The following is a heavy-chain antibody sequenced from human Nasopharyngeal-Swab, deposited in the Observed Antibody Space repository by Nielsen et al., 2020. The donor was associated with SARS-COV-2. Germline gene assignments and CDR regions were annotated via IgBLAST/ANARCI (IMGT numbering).Heavy chain of an antibody. D-gene: IGHD5-18*01. CDR1: GFTFSSYW. J-gene: IGHJ6*03. Sequence: GESLKISCAASGFTFSSYWMSWVRQAPGKGLEWVANIKQDGSEKYYVDSVKGRFTISRDNAKNSLYLQMNSLRAEDTAVYYCARDLEGRGYSYGYDYYYYMDVWGKGTTVTVSS. V-gene: IGHV3-7*03. CDR3: ARDLEGRGYSYGYDYYYYMDV. CDR2: IKQDGSEK.